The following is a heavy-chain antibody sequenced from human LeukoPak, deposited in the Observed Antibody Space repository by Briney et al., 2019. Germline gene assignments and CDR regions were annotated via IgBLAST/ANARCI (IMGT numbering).Heavy chain of an antibody. D-gene: IGHD2-15*01. Sequence: GRSLRLSCAASGFTFSSYAMSWVRPAPGKGLEWVSAISGNGGSTFYADSVKGRFTISRDNSKNTLYLQMNSLRAEDTAVYYCAKQGCSGGSCYFDYWGQGALVTVSS. V-gene: IGHV3-23*01. CDR1: GFTFSSYA. CDR2: ISGNGGST. J-gene: IGHJ4*02. CDR3: AKQGCSGGSCYFDY.